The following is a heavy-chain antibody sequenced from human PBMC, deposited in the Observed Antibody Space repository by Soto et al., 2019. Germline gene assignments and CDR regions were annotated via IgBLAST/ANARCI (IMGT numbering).Heavy chain of an antibody. CDR3: ARGRVYYDSSGPIY. V-gene: IGHV4-34*01. J-gene: IGHJ4*02. D-gene: IGHD3-22*01. CDR1: GGSFSGYY. CDR2: INHSGST. Sequence: SETLSLTCAVYGGSFSGYYWSWIRQPPGKGLEWIGEINHSGSTNYNPSLKSRVTISVDTSKNQFSLKLSSVTAADTAVYYCARGRVYYDSSGPIYWGQGTLVTVSS.